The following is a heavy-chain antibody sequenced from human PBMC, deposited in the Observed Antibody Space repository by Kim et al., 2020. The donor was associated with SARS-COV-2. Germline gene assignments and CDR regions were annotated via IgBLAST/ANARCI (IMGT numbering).Heavy chain of an antibody. D-gene: IGHD3-16*01. CDR3: ARGVLRLGEYYFDY. CDR1: GGSVSSGSYY. V-gene: IGHV4-61*01. CDR2: IYYSGST. Sequence: SETLSLTCTVSGGSVSSGSYYWSWIRQPPGKGLEWIGYIYYSGSTNYNPSLKSRVTISVDTSKNQFSLKLSSVTAADTAVYYCARGVLRLGEYYFDYWGQGTLVTVSS. J-gene: IGHJ4*02.